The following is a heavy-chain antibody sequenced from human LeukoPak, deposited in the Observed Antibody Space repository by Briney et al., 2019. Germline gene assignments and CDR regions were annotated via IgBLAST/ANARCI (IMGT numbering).Heavy chain of an antibody. V-gene: IGHV4-39*01. CDR3: ARHLVGYSSGWYAYFDY. CDR2: IYYSGST. CDR1: GGSISSSSYY. J-gene: IGHJ4*02. Sequence: SETLSLTCTVSGGSISSSSYYWGWIRQPPGKGLEWIGSIYYSGSTYYNPSLKSRVTISVDTSKNQFSLKLSSVTAADTAVYYCARHLVGYSSGWYAYFDYWGQGTLVTVSS. D-gene: IGHD6-19*01.